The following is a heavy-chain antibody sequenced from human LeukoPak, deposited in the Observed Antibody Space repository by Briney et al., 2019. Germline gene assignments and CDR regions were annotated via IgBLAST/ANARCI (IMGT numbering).Heavy chain of an antibody. Sequence: PGGSLRLSCAASGFTFDDYGMSWVRQAPGKGLGGVSGINWNGGSTGYADSVKGRFTISRDNAKNSLYLQMNSLRAEDTALYYCARNPMAYASPHWFDPWGHGTLVTVS. J-gene: IGHJ5*02. D-gene: IGHD2-8*01. CDR1: GFTFDDYG. V-gene: IGHV3-20*04. CDR2: INWNGGST. CDR3: ARNPMAYASPHWFDP.